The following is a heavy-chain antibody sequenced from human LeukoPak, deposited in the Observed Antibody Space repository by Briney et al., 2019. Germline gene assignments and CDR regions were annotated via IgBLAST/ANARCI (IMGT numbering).Heavy chain of an antibody. CDR1: GGSFSGYY. D-gene: IGHD5-18*01. Sequence: SETLSLTCAVYGGSFSGYYWSWIRQPPGKGLEWIGEINHSGSTNYNPSLKSRVTISVDTSKNQFSLKLSSVTAADTAVYYCARLRGYSYGTSYYYYGMDVWGQGTTVTVSS. V-gene: IGHV4-34*01. CDR3: ARLRGYSYGTSYYYYGMDV. J-gene: IGHJ6*02. CDR2: INHSGST.